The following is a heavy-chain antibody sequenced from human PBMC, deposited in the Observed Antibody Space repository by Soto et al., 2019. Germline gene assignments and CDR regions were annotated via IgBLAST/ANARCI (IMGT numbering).Heavy chain of an antibody. Sequence: SETLSLTCTVSGGSISSYYWSWIRQPPGKGLEWIGYIYYSGSTYYNPSLKSRVTISVDTSKNQFSLKLSSVTAADTAVYYCARTVEGWFDPWGQGTLVTVSS. CDR3: ARTVEGWFDP. J-gene: IGHJ5*02. V-gene: IGHV4-59*06. D-gene: IGHD1-1*01. CDR2: IYYSGST. CDR1: GGSISSYY.